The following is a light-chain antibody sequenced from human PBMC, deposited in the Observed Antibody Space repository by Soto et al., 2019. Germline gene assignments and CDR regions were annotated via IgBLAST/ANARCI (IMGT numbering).Light chain of an antibody. J-gene: IGLJ3*02. CDR1: SSNVGSKY. Sequence: QLVLTQPPSASGTPEQRVSISCSGSSSNVGSKYVYWYQQLPGTAPKLLIYRNNQRPSGVPDRFSGSKSGTSASLAISGLRSEDEADYYCAAWDDSLSGVMFGGGTKLTVL. V-gene: IGLV1-47*01. CDR3: AAWDDSLSGVM. CDR2: RNN.